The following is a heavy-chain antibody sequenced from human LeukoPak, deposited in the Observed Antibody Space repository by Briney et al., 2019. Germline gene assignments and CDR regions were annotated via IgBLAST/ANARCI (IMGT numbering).Heavy chain of an antibody. D-gene: IGHD6-13*01. V-gene: IGHV3-7*01. J-gene: IGHJ6*03. CDR1: GFTFSSYW. Sequence: AGRSLRLSCAASGFTFSSYWMSWVRQAPGKGLEWVANIKQDGSEKYYVDSVKGRFTISRDNAKNSLYLQMNSLRAEDTAVYYCARLAALKAPYYYYYYMDVWGKGTTVTVSS. CDR2: IKQDGSEK. CDR3: ARLAALKAPYYYYYYMDV.